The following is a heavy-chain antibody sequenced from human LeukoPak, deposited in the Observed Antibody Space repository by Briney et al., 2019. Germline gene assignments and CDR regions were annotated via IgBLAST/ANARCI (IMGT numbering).Heavy chain of an antibody. Sequence: GGSLRLSCAASGFTFSSYAMSWVRQAPGKGLEWVSAISGSGGSTYYADSAKGRFTISRDNSKNTLYLQMNSLRAEDTAVYYCAKVGVAATTFDYWGQGTLVTVSS. J-gene: IGHJ4*02. CDR3: AKVGVAATTFDY. CDR2: ISGSGGST. CDR1: GFTFSSYA. V-gene: IGHV3-23*01. D-gene: IGHD6-13*01.